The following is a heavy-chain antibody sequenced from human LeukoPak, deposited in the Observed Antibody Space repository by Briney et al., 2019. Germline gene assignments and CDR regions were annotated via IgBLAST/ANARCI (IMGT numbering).Heavy chain of an antibody. J-gene: IGHJ6*03. CDR1: GYTFTGYY. V-gene: IGHV1-2*02. CDR3: ARGLWFGAKNTQPLYYMDV. Sequence: ASVKVSCKASGYTFTGYYMHWVRQAPGQGLEWMGWISPNSGGTNYAQKFQGRVTMTRDTSISTAYMELSRLRSDDTAVYYCARGLWFGAKNTQPLYYMDVWGKGTTVTVSS. D-gene: IGHD3-10*01. CDR2: ISPNSGGT.